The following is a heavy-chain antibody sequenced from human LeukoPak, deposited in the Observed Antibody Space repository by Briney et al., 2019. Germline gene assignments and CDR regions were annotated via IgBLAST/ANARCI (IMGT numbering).Heavy chain of an antibody. J-gene: IGHJ6*02. V-gene: IGHV1-2*02. Sequence: GASVKVSCKASGYTFTGYYMHWVRQAPGQGLEWIGWINPNSGGTNYAQKFQGRVTMTRDTSISTAYMELSRLRSDDTAVYYCAGQWLAYYYGMDVWGQGTTVTVSS. CDR1: GYTFTGYY. D-gene: IGHD6-19*01. CDR3: AGQWLAYYYGMDV. CDR2: INPNSGGT.